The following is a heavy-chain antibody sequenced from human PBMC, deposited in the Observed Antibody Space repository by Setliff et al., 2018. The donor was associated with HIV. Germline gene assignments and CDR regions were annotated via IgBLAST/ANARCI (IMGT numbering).Heavy chain of an antibody. CDR3: TREAVAGDYYYYMDV. D-gene: IGHD6-19*01. J-gene: IGHJ6*03. V-gene: IGHV3-73*01. CDR2: IRSKADSYAT. CDR1: GFTFSGSA. Sequence: GGSLRLSCAASGFTFSGSAMHWVRQASGKGLEWVARIRSKADSYATEYAASVKGRFTVSRDDSKNTAHLQMDSLKSEDTAVYYCTREAVAGDYYYYMDVWGKGTTVTVS.